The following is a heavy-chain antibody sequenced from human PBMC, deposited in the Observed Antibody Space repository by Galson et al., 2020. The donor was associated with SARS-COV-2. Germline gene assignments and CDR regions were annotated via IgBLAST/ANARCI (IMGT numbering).Heavy chain of an antibody. V-gene: IGHV3-30*18. D-gene: IGHD3-9*01. CDR1: GFTFSSYG. J-gene: IGHJ6*02. CDR2: ISYDGSNK. Sequence: GESLKISCAASGFTFSSYGMHWVRQAPGKGLEWVAVISYDGSNKYYADSVKGRFTISRDNSKNTLYLQMNSLRAEDTAVYYCAKGIEGYYDILTGYYPGYYYYGMDVWGQGTTVTVSS. CDR3: AKGIEGYYDILTGYYPGYYYYGMDV.